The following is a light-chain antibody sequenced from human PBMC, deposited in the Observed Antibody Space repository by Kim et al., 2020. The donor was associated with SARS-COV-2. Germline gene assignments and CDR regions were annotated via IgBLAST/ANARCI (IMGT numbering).Light chain of an antibody. V-gene: IGLV3-1*01. CDR3: QAWDSSTYV. CDR1: KLGDKY. CDR2: LDS. J-gene: IGLJ1*01. Sequence: SYELTQPPSVSVSPGQTASITCSGDKLGDKYACWYQQKPGQSPVLVIYLDSKRPSGIPERFSGSNSGNTATLTISGTQAMDEADYYCQAWDSSTYVFGTGTKVTVL.